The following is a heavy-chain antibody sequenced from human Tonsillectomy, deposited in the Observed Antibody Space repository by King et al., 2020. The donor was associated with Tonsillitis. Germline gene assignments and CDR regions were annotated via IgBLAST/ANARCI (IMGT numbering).Heavy chain of an antibody. CDR1: GFTFDDYA. D-gene: IGHD3-22*01. Sequence: VQLVESGGVVVQPGGSLRLSCAASGFTFDDYAMHWVRQAPGKGLEWVSLISWDGGSTYFADSVKGRFTISRDNSKNSLYLQMNSLRAEDTALYYCARGYDRDYYYGMDGWGQGTTVTVSS. V-gene: IGHV3-43D*03. CDR2: ISWDGGST. CDR3: ARGYDRDYYYGMDG. J-gene: IGHJ6*02.